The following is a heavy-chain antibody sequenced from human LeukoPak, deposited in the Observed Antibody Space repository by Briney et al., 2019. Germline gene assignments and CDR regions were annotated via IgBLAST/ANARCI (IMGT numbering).Heavy chain of an antibody. CDR2: INPSGGST. Sequence: ASVKVSCKASGYTFTSYYIHWVRQAPGQGLEWMGIINPSGGSTSYAQKFQGRVTMTEDTSTDTAYMELSSLRSEDTAVYYCATISSTSPYYYYMDVWGKGTTVTVSS. V-gene: IGHV1-46*01. CDR1: GYTFTSYY. J-gene: IGHJ6*03. CDR3: ATISSTSPYYYYMDV. D-gene: IGHD2-2*01.